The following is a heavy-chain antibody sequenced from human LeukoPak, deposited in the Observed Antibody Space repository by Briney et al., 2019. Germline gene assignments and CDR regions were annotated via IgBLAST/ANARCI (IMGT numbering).Heavy chain of an antibody. CDR2: ISAYNGNT. Sequence: GASVKVSCKASGYTFTSYGISWARQAPGQGLEWMGWISAYNGNTNYAQKLQGRVTMTTDTSTSTAYMELRSLRSDDTAVYYCARYGDIVVVPAAIPRWFDPWGQGTLVTVSS. CDR1: GYTFTSYG. D-gene: IGHD2-2*01. J-gene: IGHJ5*02. V-gene: IGHV1-18*01. CDR3: ARYGDIVVVPAAIPRWFDP.